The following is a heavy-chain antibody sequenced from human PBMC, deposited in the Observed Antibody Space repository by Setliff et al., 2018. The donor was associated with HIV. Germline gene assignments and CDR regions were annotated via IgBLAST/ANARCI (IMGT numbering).Heavy chain of an antibody. CDR1: AYTFTSHG. CDR3: ARGSGSYSLRSMDV. CDR2: INPNSGAT. J-gene: IGHJ6*03. D-gene: IGHD1-26*01. Sequence: ASVKVSCKASAYTFTSHGISWVRQAPGQGLEWMGWINPNSGATNYAQSFQGRVTMTGDTSISTAYMDLSSLTSDDTAVYYCARGSGSYSLRSMDVWGKGTTVTVSS. V-gene: IGHV1-2*02.